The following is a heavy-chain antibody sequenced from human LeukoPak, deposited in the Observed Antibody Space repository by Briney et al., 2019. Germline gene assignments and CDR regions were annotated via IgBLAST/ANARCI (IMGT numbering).Heavy chain of an antibody. J-gene: IGHJ6*02. CDR1: GYTFTGYY. V-gene: IGHV1-2*02. Sequence: ASVKVSCKASGYTFTGYYMHRVRQAPGQGLEWMGWINPNSGGTNYAQKFQGRVTMTRDTSISTAYMELSRLRSDDTAVYYCARAVAGTFYYYGMDVWGQGTTVTVSS. D-gene: IGHD6-19*01. CDR3: ARAVAGTFYYYGMDV. CDR2: INPNSGGT.